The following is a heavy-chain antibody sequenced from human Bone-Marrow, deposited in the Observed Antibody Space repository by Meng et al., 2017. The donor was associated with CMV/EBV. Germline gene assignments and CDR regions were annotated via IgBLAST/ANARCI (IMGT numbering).Heavy chain of an antibody. CDR1: GYTFTGYY. CDR2: INPNSGGT. CDR3: ARSSDQEGRRKAYYYYGMDV. J-gene: IGHJ6*02. Sequence: ASGKVSCKASGYTFTGYYMHWVRQAPGQGLEWMGWINPNSGGTNYAQKFQGRVTMTRDTSISTAYMELSRLRSDDTAVYYCARSSDQEGRRKAYYYYGMDVWGQGTTVTVSS. V-gene: IGHV1-2*02.